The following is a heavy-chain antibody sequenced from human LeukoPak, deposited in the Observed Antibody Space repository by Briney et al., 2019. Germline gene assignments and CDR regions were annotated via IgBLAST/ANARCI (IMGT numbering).Heavy chain of an antibody. D-gene: IGHD3-22*01. CDR3: ARGSGTNPTYYYDSSGYYYLD. Sequence: SETLSLTCAVYGGSFSGYYWSWIRQPPGTGLEWIGEINHSGSTNYNPSLKSRVTISVDTSKNQFSLKLSSVTAADTAMYYCARGSGTNPTYYYDSSGYYYLDWGQGTPVTVSS. CDR1: GGSFSGYY. V-gene: IGHV4-34*01. J-gene: IGHJ4*02. CDR2: INHSGST.